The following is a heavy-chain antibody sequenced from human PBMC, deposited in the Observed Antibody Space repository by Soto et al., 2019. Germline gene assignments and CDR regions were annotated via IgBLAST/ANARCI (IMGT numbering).Heavy chain of an antibody. Sequence: QVQLVQSGAEVKKPGSSVKVSCKASGGTFSSYAISWVRQAPGQGLEWMGGIIPIFGTANYAQKFQGRVTITADESTSTAYMELSSLRSEDTAVYYCARGTYYYDSSGYSHDALDIWGQGTMVTVSS. D-gene: IGHD3-22*01. CDR2: IIPIFGTA. CDR1: GGTFSSYA. V-gene: IGHV1-69*01. J-gene: IGHJ3*02. CDR3: ARGTYYYDSSGYSHDALDI.